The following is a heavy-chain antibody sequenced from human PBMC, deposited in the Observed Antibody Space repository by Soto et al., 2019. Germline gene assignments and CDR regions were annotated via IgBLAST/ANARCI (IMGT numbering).Heavy chain of an antibody. V-gene: IGHV3-30*03. CDR2: ISYDGSNK. D-gene: IGHD4-17*01. CDR1: GLTFSSYG. J-gene: IGHJ4*02. CDR3: ATGGGDYVVYFDY. Sequence: QVQLVESGGGVVQPGRSLRLSCAASGLTFSSYGMHWVRQAPRKGREWVAVISYDGSNKYYADSVKGRFTISRDNSKNTLYLQMNSLRAEDTAVYYCATGGGDYVVYFDYWGQGTLVTVS.